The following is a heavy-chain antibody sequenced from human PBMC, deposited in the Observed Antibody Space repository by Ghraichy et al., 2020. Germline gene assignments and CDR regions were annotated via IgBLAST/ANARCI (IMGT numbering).Heavy chain of an antibody. J-gene: IGHJ6*02. CDR2: ISSSSSYI. V-gene: IGHV3-21*01. Sequence: GGSLRLSCAASGFTFSSYSMNWVRQAPGKGLEWVSSISSSSSYIYYADSVKGRFTISRDNAKNSLYLQMNSLRAEDTAVYYCASSVRVVPAADAYYGMDVWGQGTTVTVSS. CDR1: GFTFSSYS. CDR3: ASSVRVVPAADAYYGMDV. D-gene: IGHD2-2*01.